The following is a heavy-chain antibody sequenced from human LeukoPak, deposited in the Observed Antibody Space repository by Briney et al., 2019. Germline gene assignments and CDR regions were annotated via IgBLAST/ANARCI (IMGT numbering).Heavy chain of an antibody. J-gene: IGHJ4*02. CDR3: ARGPSKFGERDY. CDR1: DGSISSSSYY. CDR2: INHSGST. Sequence: SETLSLTCTVSDGSISSSSYYWSWIRQPPGKGLEWIGEINHSGSTNYNPSLKSRVTISVDTSKNQFSLKLSSVTAADTAVYYCARGPSKFGERDYWGQGTLVTVSS. V-gene: IGHV4-39*07. D-gene: IGHD3-10*01.